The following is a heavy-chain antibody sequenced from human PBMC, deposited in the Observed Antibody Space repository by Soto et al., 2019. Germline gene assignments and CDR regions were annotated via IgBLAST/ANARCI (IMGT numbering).Heavy chain of an antibody. J-gene: IGHJ5*01. CDR1: GGSISSSSYF. CDR2: IYYSGSH. Sequence: QLQLQESGPGLVKPSETLYLTCSVSGGSISSSSYFWGWIRQPPGKGLEWIGSIYYSGSHYYNRSLNIRFPLSVDASKNQYSLKLSSLFPSVTVVFFCVRLPSHFWFVLWRHAILVNVSS. CDR3: VRLPSHFWFVL. V-gene: IGHV4-39*01.